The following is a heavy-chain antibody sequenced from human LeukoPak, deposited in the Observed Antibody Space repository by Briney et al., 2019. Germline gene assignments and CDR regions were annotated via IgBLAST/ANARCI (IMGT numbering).Heavy chain of an antibody. D-gene: IGHD3-22*01. CDR3: ARVRLGYYDSSGYPDAFDI. CDR1: GGSISSYY. V-gene: IGHV4-59*01. Sequence: SETLSPTCTVSGGSISSYYWSWIRQPPGKGLEWIGYIYYSGSTNYNPSLKSRVTISVDTSKNQFSLKLSSVTAADTAVYYCARVRLGYYDSSGYPDAFDIWGQGTMVTVSS. J-gene: IGHJ3*02. CDR2: IYYSGST.